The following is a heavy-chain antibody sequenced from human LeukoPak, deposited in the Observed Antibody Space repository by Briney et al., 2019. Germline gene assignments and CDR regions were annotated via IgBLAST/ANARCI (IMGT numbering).Heavy chain of an antibody. CDR2: ISSSSSTI. Sequence: GGSLRLSCAASGFTFSSYSMNWVRPAPGKGLEWVSYISSSSSTIYYADSVKGRFIISKDSPQNTLYLQMNSLRPEDTAVYYCAREGRGYYAEYWGQGTLVTVSS. CDR1: GFTFSSYS. V-gene: IGHV3-48*01. CDR3: AREGRGYYAEY. J-gene: IGHJ4*02. D-gene: IGHD3-3*01.